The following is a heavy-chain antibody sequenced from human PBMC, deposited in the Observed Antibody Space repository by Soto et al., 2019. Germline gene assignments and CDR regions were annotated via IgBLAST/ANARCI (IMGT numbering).Heavy chain of an antibody. Sequence: ASVKVSCKASGYTFTNYGLSWVRQAPGQGLEWMGWISVYNGNTNYVQKVQGRVTMTTDTSTSTAYMELRSLRSDDTAVYYCARVKKDIVVVVAGTRFYYGMDVWGHGTTVTVSS. D-gene: IGHD2-15*01. CDR3: ARVKKDIVVVVAGTRFYYGMDV. CDR1: GYTFTNYG. J-gene: IGHJ6*02. V-gene: IGHV1-18*01. CDR2: ISVYNGNT.